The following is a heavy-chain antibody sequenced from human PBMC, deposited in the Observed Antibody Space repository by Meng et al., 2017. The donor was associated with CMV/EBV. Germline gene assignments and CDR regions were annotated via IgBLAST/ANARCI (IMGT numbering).Heavy chain of an antibody. CDR3: ARAGGYSSSWYFDY. CDR1: GDSVSSNSAA. V-gene: IGHV6-1*01. Sequence: SCAISGDSVSSNSAAWNWIRQSPSRGLEWLGRTYYRSKWYNDYAVSVKSRTTINPDTSKNQFSLQLNSVTPEDTAVYYCARAGGYSSSWYFDYWGQGTLVTVSS. D-gene: IGHD6-13*01. CDR2: TYYRSKWYN. J-gene: IGHJ4*02.